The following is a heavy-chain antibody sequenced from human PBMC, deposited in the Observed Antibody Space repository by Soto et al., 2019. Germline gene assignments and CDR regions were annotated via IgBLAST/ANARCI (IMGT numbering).Heavy chain of an antibody. CDR1: GGTFSSYA. CDR2: IIPIFGTA. CDR3: AREPGDGYNSYYYGMDV. V-gene: IGHV1-69*13. J-gene: IGHJ6*02. Sequence: ASVKVSCKASGGTFSSYAISWVRQAPGQGLEWMGGIIPIFGTANYAQKFQGRVTITADESTSTAYMELSSLRSEDTAVYYCAREPGDGYNSYYYGMDVWGQGTTVTVSS. D-gene: IGHD5-12*01.